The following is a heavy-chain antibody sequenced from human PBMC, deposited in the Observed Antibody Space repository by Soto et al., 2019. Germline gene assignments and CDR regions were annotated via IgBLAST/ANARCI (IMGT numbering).Heavy chain of an antibody. D-gene: IGHD2-8*01. CDR1: GFTFSSYS. CDR2: ISSSSSYI. V-gene: IGHV3-21*01. Sequence: GGSLRLSCAASGFTFSSYSMNWVRQAPGKGLEWVSSISSSSSYIYYADSVKGRFTISRDNAKNSLYLQMNSLRAEDTAVYYCAREGVYCTNGVCRPRTTPRKPVFDYWGQGTLVTVSS. CDR3: AREGVYCTNGVCRPRTTPRKPVFDY. J-gene: IGHJ4*02.